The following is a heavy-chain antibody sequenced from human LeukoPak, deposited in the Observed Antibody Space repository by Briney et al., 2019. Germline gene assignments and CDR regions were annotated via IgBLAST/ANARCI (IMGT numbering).Heavy chain of an antibody. CDR3: AREGDSSGYGDY. J-gene: IGHJ4*02. CDR1: GFTVSSNY. CDR2: IYSGGST. D-gene: IGHD3-22*01. Sequence: GGSLRLSCAASGFTVSSNYMSWVRQAPGKGLEWVSVIYSGGSTYYAGSVKGRFTISRDNSKNTLYLQMNSLRAEDTAVYYCAREGDSSGYGDYWGQGTLVTVSS. V-gene: IGHV3-53*01.